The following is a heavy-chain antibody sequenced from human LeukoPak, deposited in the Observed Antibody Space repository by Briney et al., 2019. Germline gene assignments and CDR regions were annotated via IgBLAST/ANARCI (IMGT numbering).Heavy chain of an antibody. D-gene: IGHD4-11*01. CDR3: ARVGFSKFYHHMDV. J-gene: IGHJ6*03. V-gene: IGHV3-11*01. CDR2: ISTTSNTI. CDR1: GFTFSDHY. Sequence: GGSLRLSCEASGFTFSDHYMTWMRQAPGKGLEWVSSISTTSNTISYAGSVEGRFTVSRDNARNSMTLQLTSLRAEDTAVYCCARVGFSKFYHHMDVWGKGTTVTVSS.